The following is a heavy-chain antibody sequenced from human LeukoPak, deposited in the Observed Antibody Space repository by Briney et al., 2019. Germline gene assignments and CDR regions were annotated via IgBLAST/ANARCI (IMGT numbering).Heavy chain of an antibody. CDR2: TYYRSKWYN. J-gene: IGHJ3*02. V-gene: IGHV6-1*01. CDR1: GDSVSSNSVT. CDR3: ARGPHDYVWGSYRLENAFDI. D-gene: IGHD3-16*02. Sequence: SQTLSLTCAISGDSVSSNSVTWDWIRQSPSRGLEWLGRTYYRSKWYNDYAVSVKSRITINPDTSKNQFSLQLNSVTPEDTAVYYCARGPHDYVWGSYRLENAFDIWGQGTMVTVSS.